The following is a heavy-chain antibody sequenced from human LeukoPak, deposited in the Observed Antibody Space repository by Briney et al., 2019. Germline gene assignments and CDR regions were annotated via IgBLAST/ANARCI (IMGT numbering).Heavy chain of an antibody. CDR1: GDSISSYTYY. V-gene: IGHV4-39*07. CDR2: IYNSVST. D-gene: IGHD2-2*01. Sequence: SETLSLTCTVSGDSISSYTYYWAWIRQAPGKGLEWIGSIYNSVSTYYNPSLKSRVTLSIDTSKNQFSLTLRSVTAADTAVYYCARNSSQIVVVSPGERQKSFDLWGQGTLVTVSS. J-gene: IGHJ5*02. CDR3: ARNSSQIVVVSPGERQKSFDL.